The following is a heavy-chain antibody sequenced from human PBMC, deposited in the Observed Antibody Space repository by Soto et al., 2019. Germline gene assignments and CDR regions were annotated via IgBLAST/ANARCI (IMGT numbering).Heavy chain of an antibody. Sequence: ASVNVSCKASGYTFTSYGISWVRQAPGQGLEWMGWISAYNGNTNYAQKLQGRVTMTTDTSTSTAYMELRSLRSDDTAVYYCARVSRYFDWLFPAPFNWFDPWGQGTLVTVSS. V-gene: IGHV1-18*01. CDR1: GYTFTSYG. CDR3: ARVSRYFDWLFPAPFNWFDP. CDR2: ISAYNGNT. J-gene: IGHJ5*02. D-gene: IGHD3-9*01.